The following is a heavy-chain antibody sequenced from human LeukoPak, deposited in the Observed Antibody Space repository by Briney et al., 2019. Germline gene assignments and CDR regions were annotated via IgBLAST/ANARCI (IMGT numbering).Heavy chain of an antibody. CDR3: ARGAHRAAAGNFDC. V-gene: IGHV3-33*01. D-gene: IGHD6-13*01. J-gene: IGHJ4*02. CDR2: IWYDGSNK. Sequence: PGGSLRLSCAASGFTFRSYGMHWVRQAPGKGLEWVAVIWYDGSNKYYADSVKGRFTISRDNSENTLYLQMNSLRAEDTALYYCARGAHRAAAGNFDCWGQGTLVTVSS. CDR1: GFTFRSYG.